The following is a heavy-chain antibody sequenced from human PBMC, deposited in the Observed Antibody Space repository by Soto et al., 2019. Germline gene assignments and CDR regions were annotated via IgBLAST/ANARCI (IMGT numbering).Heavy chain of an antibody. CDR2: INGGTGQT. J-gene: IGHJ6*02. Sequence: ASVKVSCKASGHTFSTHTMHWARQAPGQSLEWMGWINGGTGQTKHSQRFLGRVTITRDTSASTAYMELSGLRSEDTAVYYCARGKGMEENYYYYGLDIWGQGTTVTVSS. CDR1: GHTFSTHT. CDR3: ARGKGMEENYYYYGLDI. V-gene: IGHV1-3*01. D-gene: IGHD1-1*01.